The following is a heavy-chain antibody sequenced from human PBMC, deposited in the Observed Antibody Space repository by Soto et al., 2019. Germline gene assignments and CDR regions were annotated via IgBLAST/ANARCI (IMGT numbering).Heavy chain of an antibody. D-gene: IGHD2-2*01. CDR1: GLTFSRYG. Sequence: GGSLRLSCAASGLTFSRYGMHWVRQDPGKGLEWVAVIWSDGTKQYYAESVKGRFTISRDNSKNAVFLQMSSLRVEETAVYYCARDVDTSSHFSHLGFRGQGTLVTVSS. V-gene: IGHV3-33*01. J-gene: IGHJ4*02. CDR2: IWSDGTKQ. CDR3: ARDVDTSSHFSHLGF.